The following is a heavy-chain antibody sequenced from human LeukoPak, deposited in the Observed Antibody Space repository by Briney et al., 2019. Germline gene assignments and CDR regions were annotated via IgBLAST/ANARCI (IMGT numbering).Heavy chain of an antibody. D-gene: IGHD3-10*01. Sequence: SVKVSCKASGGTFSSYAISWVRQAPGQGLEWMGGIIPIFGTANYAQKFQGRVTITTDESTSTAYMELSTLRSEDTAVYYRAKVHSLYYGTGSYLDYWGQDTLVTVSS. J-gene: IGHJ4*02. CDR2: IIPIFGTA. V-gene: IGHV1-69*05. CDR1: GGTFSSYA. CDR3: AKVHSLYYGTGSYLDY.